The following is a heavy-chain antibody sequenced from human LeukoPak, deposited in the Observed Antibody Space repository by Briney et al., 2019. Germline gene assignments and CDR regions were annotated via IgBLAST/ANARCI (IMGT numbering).Heavy chain of an antibody. V-gene: IGHV4-59*01. CDR2: VSYSGST. CDR1: GGSISNYY. CDR3: ARQDYGDNSWFDP. Sequence: SETLSLTCTVTGGSISNYYWSWIRQPPGKGLEWIGYVSYSGSTNYNPSLRSRVTISVDTSKNQFSLELSSVTAADTAVYYCARQDYGDNSWFDPWGQGTLVAVSS. J-gene: IGHJ5*02. D-gene: IGHD4-17*01.